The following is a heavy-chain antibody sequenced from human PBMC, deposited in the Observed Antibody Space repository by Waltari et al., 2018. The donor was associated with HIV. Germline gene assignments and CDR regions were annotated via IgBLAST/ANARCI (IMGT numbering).Heavy chain of an antibody. V-gene: IGHV3-7*01. CDR3: AVMRVGGRPFDY. J-gene: IGHJ4*02. Sequence: EVQLVESGGGLVQPGGSLRLSCAASGFTFSSYWMSWVGQAPGKGLEWVANIKQDGSEKYYVDSVKGRFTISRDNAKNSLYLQMNSLRAEDTAVYYCAVMRVGGRPFDYWGQGTLVTVSS. CDR2: IKQDGSEK. D-gene: IGHD3-16*01. CDR1: GFTFSSYW.